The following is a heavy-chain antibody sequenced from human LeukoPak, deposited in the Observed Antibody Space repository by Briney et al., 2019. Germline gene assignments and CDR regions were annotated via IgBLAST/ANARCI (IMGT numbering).Heavy chain of an antibody. CDR3: ARLLRPGGRTGDAFDM. Sequence: SETLSLTCTVSGGSISGHHWTWIRQPPGTGLEWIGYLYDSGDTNSNPSPKSRVTMSVDMSNNQFSLTMSSVTAADTAMYYCARLLRPGGRTGDAFDMWGQGTMVTVSS. V-gene: IGHV4-59*08. CDR1: GGSISGHH. D-gene: IGHD1-14*01. CDR2: LYDSGDT. J-gene: IGHJ3*02.